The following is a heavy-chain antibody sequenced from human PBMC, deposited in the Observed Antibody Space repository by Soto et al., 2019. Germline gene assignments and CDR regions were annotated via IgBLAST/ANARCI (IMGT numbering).Heavy chain of an antibody. CDR2: IIPLFGTS. J-gene: IGHJ6*02. Sequence: QVQLVQSGAEVKKPGSSVKVACQASGGAFSTYAISWVRQAPGQGLEWMGGIIPLFGTSNYLPKFQGRVNIAADRSTETVYMELSRLRFDDTAVYCCARELQAGGHFGMDVWGQGTTVTVSS. CDR1: GGAFSTYA. V-gene: IGHV1-69*06. D-gene: IGHD2-21*01. CDR3: ARELQAGGHFGMDV.